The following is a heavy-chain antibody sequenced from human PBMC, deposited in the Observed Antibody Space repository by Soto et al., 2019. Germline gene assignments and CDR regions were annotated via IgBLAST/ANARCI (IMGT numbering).Heavy chain of an antibody. CDR1: GGSIDSGAYY. V-gene: IGHV4-31*03. CDR3: AGNLPAATSEVVFDS. CDR2: IFSSGST. D-gene: IGHD6-13*01. Sequence: QVQLHESGPGLVKPSQTLSLTCTVSGGSIDSGAYYWSWIRQHPGEGLEWIGYIFSSGSTFYNPSLKSRVSISMDTSAKTFSLNLRSVTAADTAVYYCAGNLPAATSEVVFDSWGQGTLVTVSS. J-gene: IGHJ4*02.